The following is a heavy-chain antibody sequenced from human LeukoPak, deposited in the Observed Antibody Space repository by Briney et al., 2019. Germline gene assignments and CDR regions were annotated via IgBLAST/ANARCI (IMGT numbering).Heavy chain of an antibody. CDR3: ARDPPSCSGGSCYHLN. V-gene: IGHV3-48*04. D-gene: IGHD2-15*01. CDR1: GFTFSSYS. Sequence: GGSLRLSCAASGFTFSSYSMNWVRQAPGKGLEWVSYISSSSSTIYYADSVKGRFTISRDNAKNSLYLQMNSLRAEDTAVYYCARDPPSCSGGSCYHLNWGQGTLVTVSS. CDR2: ISSSSSTI. J-gene: IGHJ4*02.